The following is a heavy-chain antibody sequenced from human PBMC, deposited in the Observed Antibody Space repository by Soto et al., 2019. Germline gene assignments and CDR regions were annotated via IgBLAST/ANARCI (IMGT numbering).Heavy chain of an antibody. CDR3: ATRSGSGSRAVDY. CDR1: GDTFSFYS. J-gene: IGHJ4*02. V-gene: IGHV1-69*04. D-gene: IGHD3-10*01. Sequence: QVQLVQSGAEVKRPGSSVKVSCKASGDTFSFYSINWVRQAPGLGLEWMGRVNPIRSMSNSAQRFQGRVTMTADKTTSTAYMELSGLRSDDTAMYYCATRSGSGSRAVDYWGQGPLVNVSS. CDR2: VNPIRSMS.